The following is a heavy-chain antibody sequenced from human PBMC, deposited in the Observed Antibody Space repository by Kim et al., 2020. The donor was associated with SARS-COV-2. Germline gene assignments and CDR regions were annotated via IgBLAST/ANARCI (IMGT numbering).Heavy chain of an antibody. CDR1: GGSISSGSFY. D-gene: IGHD5-18*01. Sequence: SDTLSLTCTVSGGSISSGSFYWGWIRQPPGKRLEWIGSIHYSGHTYSNPSLKSRVTISVDTSKNDFSLKLSSVTAADTAVFYCARLSGYSYPEELMDHWG. J-gene: IGHJ4*01. V-gene: IGHV4-39*02. CDR2: IHYSGHT. CDR3: ARLSGYSYPEELMDH.